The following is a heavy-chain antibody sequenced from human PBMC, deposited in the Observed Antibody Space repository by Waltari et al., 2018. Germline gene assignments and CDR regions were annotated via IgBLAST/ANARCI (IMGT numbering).Heavy chain of an antibody. CDR1: GDSLSGNYW. D-gene: IGHD2-2*01. CDR2: VHHSGKT. Sequence: QVQLQESGQGLVKPSGTLSLTCAVSGDSLSGNYWWSWVRQSPEKGREWIGQVHHSGKTHYNPSLQSRVTISVDKPKNQFSLNLNSVTGADTAVYYCAGDRAIGLFFDYWGRGTLVTVSS. V-gene: IGHV4-4*02. J-gene: IGHJ4*02. CDR3: AGDRAIGLFFDY.